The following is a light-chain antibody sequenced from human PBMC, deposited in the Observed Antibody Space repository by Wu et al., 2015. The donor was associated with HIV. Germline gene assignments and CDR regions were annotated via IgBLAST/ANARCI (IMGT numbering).Light chain of an antibody. J-gene: IGKJ5*01. CDR1: QGISNF. Sequence: DIQMTQSPSSLSASVGDRVTITCRASQGISNFLAWYQQKPGKPPKVLIYAASTLQSGVPSRFSGSGSGTDFTLTISRLEPEDSAVYYCQQYGGSPSITFGQGHDWRL. V-gene: IGKV1-27*01. CDR2: AAS. CDR3: QQYGGSPSIT.